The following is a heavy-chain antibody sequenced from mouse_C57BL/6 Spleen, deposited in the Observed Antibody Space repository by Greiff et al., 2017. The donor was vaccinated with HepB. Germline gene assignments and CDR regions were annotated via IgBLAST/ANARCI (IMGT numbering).Heavy chain of an antibody. D-gene: IGHD1-1*02. V-gene: IGHV1-82*01. Sequence: VQLQQSGPELVKPGASVKISCKASGYAFSSSWMNWVKQRPGKGLEWIGRIYPGDGDTNYNGKFKGKATLTADKSSSTAYMHLSSLTSEDSAVYCCARQYGDYCDYWGQGTTLTVSS. CDR2: IYPGDGDT. J-gene: IGHJ2*01. CDR3: ARQYGDYCDY. CDR1: GYAFSSSW.